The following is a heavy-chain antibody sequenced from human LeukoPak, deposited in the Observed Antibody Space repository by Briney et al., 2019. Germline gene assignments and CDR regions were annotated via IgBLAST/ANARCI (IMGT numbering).Heavy chain of an antibody. V-gene: IGHV1-69*05. Sequence: GASVKVSCKASGGTFSSYAISWVRQAPGQGLEWMGGIIPIFGTANYAQKFQGRVTITTDESTSTAYMELSSLRSEDTAVYYCASGDDSGSPAGFDYWGQGTLVTVSS. CDR2: IIPIFGTA. J-gene: IGHJ4*02. CDR3: ASGDDSGSPAGFDY. CDR1: GGTFSSYA. D-gene: IGHD1-26*01.